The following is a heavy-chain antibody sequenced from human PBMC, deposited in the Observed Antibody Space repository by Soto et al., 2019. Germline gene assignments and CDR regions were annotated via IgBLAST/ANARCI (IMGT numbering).Heavy chain of an antibody. CDR3: ARHGVDTWIQLWPPYYYYYGMDV. J-gene: IGHJ6*02. V-gene: IGHV5-51*01. CDR2: IYPGDSDT. Sequence: GESLKISCKGSGYSFTSYWIGWVRQMPGKGLEWMGIIYPGDSDTRYSPSFQGQVTISADKSISTAYLQWSSLKASDTAMYYCARHGVDTWIQLWPPYYYYYGMDVWGQGTTVTVSS. D-gene: IGHD5-18*01. CDR1: GYSFTSYW.